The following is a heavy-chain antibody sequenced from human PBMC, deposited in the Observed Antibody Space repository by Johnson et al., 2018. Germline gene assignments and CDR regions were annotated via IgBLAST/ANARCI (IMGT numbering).Heavy chain of an antibody. V-gene: IGHV3-49*03. D-gene: IGHD6-19*01. J-gene: IGHJ3*02. Sequence: VQLVQSGGGLVQPGRSLRLSCTASGFTFGDYAMSWFRQAPGKGLEWVGFIRSKAYGGTTEYAASVKGRFTISRDDSKSIAYLQMNSLKTEDTAVYYCTRCPSSGWYVDAFDIWGQGTMGTVSS. CDR2: IRSKAYGGTT. CDR3: TRCPSSGWYVDAFDI. CDR1: GFTFGDYA.